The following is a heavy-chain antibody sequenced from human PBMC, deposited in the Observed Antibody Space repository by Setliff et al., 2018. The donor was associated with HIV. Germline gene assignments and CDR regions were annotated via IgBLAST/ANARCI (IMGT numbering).Heavy chain of an antibody. V-gene: IGHV1-18*01. CDR3: ARDPGWLQTLYYFDS. CDR2: ISAYNGNT. D-gene: IGHD5-12*01. CDR1: GYTFTSYG. Sequence: ASVKVSCKASGYTFTSYGISWVRQAPGQGLEWMGWISAYNGNTNYAQKLQARVTMTTDTSTSTAYMELRSLRSDDTAVYYCARDPGWLQTLYYFDSWGQGTLVTVSS. J-gene: IGHJ4*02.